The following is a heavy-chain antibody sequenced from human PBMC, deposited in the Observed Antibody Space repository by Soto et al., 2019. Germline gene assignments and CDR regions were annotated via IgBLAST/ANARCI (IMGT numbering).Heavy chain of an antibody. D-gene: IGHD5-18*01. CDR1: GYTFTGYY. Sequence: ASVKVSCKASGYTFTGYYMHWVRQAPGQGLEWMGWINPNSGGTNYAQKFQGRVTMTRKTSISTAYMELSRLRSDDTAVYYCARIIHTAMALGGFVYWGQGTRVSVSS. J-gene: IGHJ4*02. CDR3: ARIIHTAMALGGFVY. CDR2: INPNSGGT. V-gene: IGHV1-2*02.